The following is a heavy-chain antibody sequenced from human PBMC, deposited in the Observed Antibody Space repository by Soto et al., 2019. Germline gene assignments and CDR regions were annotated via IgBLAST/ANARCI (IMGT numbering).Heavy chain of an antibody. CDR1: GFSFTNAW. Sequence: EVQLVESGGGLVEPGGSLRLSCAASGFSFTNAWMTWVRQAPGKGLEWVGRIKTTTDGGTTDYAAPVKGXXXXXXXXSXXXXXXXXXXXXXXXXXXXYCTXSGPHRSSSLWFDPWGQGTLVTVXS. J-gene: IGHJ5*02. CDR3: TXSGPHRSSSLWFDP. CDR2: IKTTTDGGTT. V-gene: IGHV3-15*01. D-gene: IGHD6-6*01.